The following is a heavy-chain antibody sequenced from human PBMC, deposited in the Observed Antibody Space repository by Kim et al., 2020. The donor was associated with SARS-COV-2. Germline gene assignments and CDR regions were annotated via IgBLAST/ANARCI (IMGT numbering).Heavy chain of an antibody. CDR1: GGSISSYY. D-gene: IGHD3-3*01. J-gene: IGHJ2*01. V-gene: IGHV4-59*01. Sequence: SETLSLTCTVSGGSISSYYWSWIRQPPGKGLEWIGYSYYSGSTNYNPSLKSRVTISVDTSKNQFSPKLSSVTAADTAVYYCARDHREWLQYTANWYFDLWGRGTLVTVSS. CDR2: SYYSGST. CDR3: ARDHREWLQYTANWYFDL.